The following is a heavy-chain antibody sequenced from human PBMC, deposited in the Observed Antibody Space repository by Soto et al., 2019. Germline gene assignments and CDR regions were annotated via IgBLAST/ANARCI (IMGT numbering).Heavy chain of an antibody. Sequence: ASVKVSCKASGYTCSGYYIHWLLQAPGQGLEWMGWINPNSGGTNYAQKFQGRVTVTRDTPTSTAYMELSRLTSDDTAVYYCARSLTEGYCTITGCYTRPLYGMDVWGQGTTVTVSS. CDR1: GYTCSGYY. CDR3: ARSLTEGYCTITGCYTRPLYGMDV. D-gene: IGHD2-2*02. J-gene: IGHJ6*02. V-gene: IGHV1-2*02. CDR2: INPNSGGT.